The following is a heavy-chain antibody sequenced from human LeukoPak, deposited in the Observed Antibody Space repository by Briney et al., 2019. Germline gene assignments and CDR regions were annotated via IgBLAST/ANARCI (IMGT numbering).Heavy chain of an antibody. V-gene: IGHV1-2*02. D-gene: IGHD3-10*01. CDR3: ANTYGSGSYYKGGFDP. CDR1: VYTFIDYY. J-gene: IGHJ5*02. CDR2: INPNSGGT. Sequence: ASVRVSCKASVYTFIDYYIHWVRQAPAQGLECVGWINPNSGGTNYAQHFQGRVTMTRDTSIRTVYMELSRLRSDDTAVYSCANTYGSGSYYKGGFDPWGQGTLVTVSS.